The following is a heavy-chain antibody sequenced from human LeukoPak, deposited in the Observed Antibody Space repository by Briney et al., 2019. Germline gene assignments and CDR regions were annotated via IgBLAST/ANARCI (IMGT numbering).Heavy chain of an antibody. Sequence: SETLSLSCTVSGGSISSYFWSWVRQPPGKGLGCGSYIYYGGSNNYNPSLKSRVTISVDTSKNQFSLKLSSVTAADTAVYYCVRHKILWFGENDAFDIWGQGTMVTVSS. D-gene: IGHD3-10*01. CDR2: IYYGGSN. CDR1: GGSISSYF. CDR3: VRHKILWFGENDAFDI. V-gene: IGHV4-59*08. J-gene: IGHJ3*02.